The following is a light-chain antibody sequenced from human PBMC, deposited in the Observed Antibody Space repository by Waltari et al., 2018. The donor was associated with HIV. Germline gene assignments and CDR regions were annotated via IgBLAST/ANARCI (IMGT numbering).Light chain of an antibody. V-gene: IGLV2-23*02. CDR2: EFN. J-gene: IGLJ2*01. CDR1: SSDVGSYNL. Sequence: QSALTQPASVSGSPGQSITISCTGTSSDVGSYNLVSWYQQHPGKAPKLMIYEFNKRPSGVSNRFSGSKSGNTASLTISGLQAEDEADYYCCSYAGSRTYVLFGGGTKLTAL. CDR3: CSYAGSRTYVL.